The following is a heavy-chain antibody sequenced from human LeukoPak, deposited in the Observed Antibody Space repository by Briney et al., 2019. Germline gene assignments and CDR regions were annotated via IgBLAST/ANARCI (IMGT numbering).Heavy chain of an antibody. CDR3: ARATVTTNAFDI. Sequence: GGSLRLSCAASEFTFSSYWMSWLRQAPGKGLEWVANIKQDGNEKSYVDSVKGRFAISRDNAKNSLYLQMNSLRAEDTAVYYCARATVTTNAFDIWGQGTMVTVSS. CDR1: EFTFSSYW. V-gene: IGHV3-7*01. J-gene: IGHJ3*02. CDR2: IKQDGNEK. D-gene: IGHD4-17*01.